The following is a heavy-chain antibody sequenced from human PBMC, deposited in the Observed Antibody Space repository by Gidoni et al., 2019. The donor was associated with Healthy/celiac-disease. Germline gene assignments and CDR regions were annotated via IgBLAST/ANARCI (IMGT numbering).Heavy chain of an antibody. CDR3: AKDRVIGMRRYYYYGMDV. Sequence: AASGFTFSSYAMSWVRQAPGKGLEWVSAISVSVASTYYADSVKGRFTISRDNSKNTLYLQMNSQRAEDTAVYYCAKDRVIGMRRYYYYGMDVWGQGTTVTVSS. CDR2: ISVSVAST. V-gene: IGHV3-23*01. CDR1: GFTFSSYA. J-gene: IGHJ6*02.